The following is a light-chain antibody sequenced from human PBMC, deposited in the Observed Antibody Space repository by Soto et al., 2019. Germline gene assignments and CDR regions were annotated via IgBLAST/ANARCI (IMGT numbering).Light chain of an antibody. CDR3: QHYGDSSWT. CDR1: RSVSDTL. CDR2: GTS. J-gene: IGKJ1*01. V-gene: IGKV3-20*01. Sequence: EIVLTQSPGTLSLSPGERATLSCRADRSVSDTLLTWFQQKPGQAPRLLIFGTSNRAPGIPDRFSGSGSGKDFTLTISRLEPDDFAVYYCQHYGDSSWTFGQGPKVEIK.